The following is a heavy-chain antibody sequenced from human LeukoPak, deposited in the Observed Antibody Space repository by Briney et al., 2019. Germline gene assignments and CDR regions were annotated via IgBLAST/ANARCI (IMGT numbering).Heavy chain of an antibody. V-gene: IGHV1-18*01. J-gene: IGHJ5*02. CDR3: ATETAYNWFDP. D-gene: IGHD5-18*01. CDR2: TSAYDGNT. Sequence: ASVKVSCKASGYTFTSYGISWVRQAPGQGLEWMGWTSAYDGNTKYAQKLQGRVTMTTDTSTSTAYMELRSLRSDDTAVYYCATETAYNWFDPWGQGTLVIVSS. CDR1: GYTFTSYG.